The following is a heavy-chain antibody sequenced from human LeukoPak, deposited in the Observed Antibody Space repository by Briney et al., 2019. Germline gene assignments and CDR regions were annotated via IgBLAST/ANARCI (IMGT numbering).Heavy chain of an antibody. J-gene: IGHJ6*03. V-gene: IGHV1-18*01. CDR3: ARGPKDIVVVPAAIRWYYYYMDV. CDR1: GYTFTSYG. CDR2: ISAYNGNT. D-gene: IGHD2-2*01. Sequence: ASVKVSCKASGYTFTSYGISWVRQATGQGLEWMGWISAYNGNTNYAQKLQGRVTMTADTSTSTAYMELRSLRSEDTAVYYCARGPKDIVVVPAAIRWYYYYMDVWGKGTTVTVSS.